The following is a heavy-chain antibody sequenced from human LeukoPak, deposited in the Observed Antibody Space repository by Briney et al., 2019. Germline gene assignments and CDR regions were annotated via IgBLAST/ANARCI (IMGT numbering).Heavy chain of an antibody. J-gene: IGHJ4*02. D-gene: IGHD2-2*01. CDR1: GYTFTDYY. V-gene: IGHV1-2*02. Sequence: GASVKVSCKASGYTFTDYYLHWVRQAPGQGLEWMGWINPNSGGTNYAQKFQGRVTMTRDTSISTAYMELSRLRSDDTAVYYCARVGSSTSCYAYWGQGTLVTVSS. CDR3: ARVGSSTSCYAY. CDR2: INPNSGGT.